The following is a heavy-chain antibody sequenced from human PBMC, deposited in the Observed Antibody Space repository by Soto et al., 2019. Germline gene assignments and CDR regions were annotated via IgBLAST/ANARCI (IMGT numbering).Heavy chain of an antibody. V-gene: IGHV3-33*01. CDR3: ARGLGSSGSLGDY. CDR1: GFTCSSYG. J-gene: IGHJ4*02. Sequence: QVQLVESGGGVVQPGRSLRLSCAASGFTCSSYGMHWVRQAPGKGLEWVAVIWYDGSNKYYADSVKGGFTISRDNSKNTLHLQMNSLRAEDTAVYYCARGLGSSGSLGDYWGQGTLVTVSS. CDR2: IWYDGSNK. D-gene: IGHD6-13*01.